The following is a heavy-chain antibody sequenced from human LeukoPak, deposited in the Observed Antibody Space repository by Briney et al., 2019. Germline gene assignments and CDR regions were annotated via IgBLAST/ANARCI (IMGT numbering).Heavy chain of an antibody. Sequence: GASVKVSCKASGYTFTNYDINWVRQAPGQGLEWMGWMNPNNGNKGNAQKFQGRFTMTTNNPISTAYMELSSLSSEDTAVYYCARALCGDAKCKYYVNMDVWGKGTTVTVSS. CDR1: GYTFTNYD. D-gene: IGHD2-21*01. J-gene: IGHJ6*04. V-gene: IGHV1-8*02. CDR3: ARALCGDAKCKYYVNMDV. CDR2: MNPNNGNK.